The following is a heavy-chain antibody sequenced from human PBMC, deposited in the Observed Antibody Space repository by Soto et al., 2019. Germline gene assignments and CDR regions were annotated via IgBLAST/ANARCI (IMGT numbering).Heavy chain of an antibody. CDR2: IYPGDSDT. D-gene: IGHD3-3*01. CDR1: GYSFTSYW. J-gene: IGHJ6*02. CDR3: AIGGYDFWSGYPYYGMDV. Sequence: PGESLKISCKGSGYSFTSYWIGWVRQMPGKGLEWMGIIYPGDSDTRYSPSFQGQVTISADKSISTAYLQWSSLKASDTAMYYCAIGGYDFWSGYPYYGMDVWGQGTTVTVSS. V-gene: IGHV5-51*01.